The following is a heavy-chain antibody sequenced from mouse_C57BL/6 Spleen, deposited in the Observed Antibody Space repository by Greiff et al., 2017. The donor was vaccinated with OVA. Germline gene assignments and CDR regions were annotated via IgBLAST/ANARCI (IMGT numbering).Heavy chain of an antibody. Sequence: VQLQQPGAELVKPGASVKMSCKASGYTFTSYWITWVKQRPGQGLEWIGDIYPGSGSTNYNEKFKSKATLTVDTSSSTAYMQLSSLTSEDSAVYYCARGNYYYRYFDVWGTGTTVTVSS. V-gene: IGHV1-55*01. CDR1: GYTFTSYW. CDR3: ARGNYYYRYFDV. J-gene: IGHJ1*03. CDR2: IYPGSGST. D-gene: IGHD1-1*01.